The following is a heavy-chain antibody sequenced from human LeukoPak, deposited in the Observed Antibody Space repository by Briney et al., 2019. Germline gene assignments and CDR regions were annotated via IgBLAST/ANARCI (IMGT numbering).Heavy chain of an antibody. V-gene: IGHV1-69*13. CDR2: IIPIFGTA. J-gene: IGHJ5*02. D-gene: IGHD3-3*01. CDR3: ARGTGIRFLEWLVRFDP. CDR1: GFTFTSSA. Sequence: GTSVKVSCKASGFTFTSSAVQWVRQARGQRLEWMGGIIPIFGTANYAQKFQGRVTITADESTSTAYMELSSLRSEDTAVYYCARGTGIRFLEWLVRFDPWGQGTLVTVSS.